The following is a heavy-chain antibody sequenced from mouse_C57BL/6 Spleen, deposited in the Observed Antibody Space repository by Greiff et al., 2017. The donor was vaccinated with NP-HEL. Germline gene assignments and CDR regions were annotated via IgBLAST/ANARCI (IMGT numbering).Heavy chain of an antibody. CDR1: GYSFTGYY. Sequence: EVQLQQSGPELVKPGASVKISCKASGYSFTGYYMHWVKQSHGNILDWIGYIYPYNGVSSYNQKFKGKATLTVDMSSSTAYMELRSLTSEDSAVYYCASLSYDYAGTWLAYWGQGTLVTVSA. CDR3: ASLSYDYAGTWLAY. J-gene: IGHJ3*01. D-gene: IGHD2-4*01. V-gene: IGHV1-31*01. CDR2: IYPYNGVS.